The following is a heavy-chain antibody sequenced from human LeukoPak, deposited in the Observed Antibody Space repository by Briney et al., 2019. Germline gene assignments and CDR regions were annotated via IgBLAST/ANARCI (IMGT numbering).Heavy chain of an antibody. J-gene: IGHJ4*02. CDR3: ARRPRYNFGPHFDY. CDR2: IYPGDSDT. Sequence: GESLKISCQASGYSFTNYWIGWVRQIPGKGLEWMGIIYPGDSDTRYSPSFQGQVTISADKSISTAYLQWSSLKASDTAMYYCARRPRYNFGPHFDYWGQGTLVTVSS. D-gene: IGHD5-18*01. CDR1: GYSFTNYW. V-gene: IGHV5-51*01.